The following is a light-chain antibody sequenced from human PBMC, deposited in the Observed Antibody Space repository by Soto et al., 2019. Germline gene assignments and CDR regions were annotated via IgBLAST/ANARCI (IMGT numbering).Light chain of an antibody. Sequence: QSALTQPASVSGSPGQSITISCTGTSSDVGGYNYVSWYQQYPGKVPKLMIYEVSNRPSGVSNRFSGSKSGNTASLTISGLQANDEADYYCSSYTSASTLVFGTGTKLTVL. CDR3: SSYTSASTLV. V-gene: IGLV2-14*01. CDR1: SSDVGGYNY. CDR2: EVS. J-gene: IGLJ1*01.